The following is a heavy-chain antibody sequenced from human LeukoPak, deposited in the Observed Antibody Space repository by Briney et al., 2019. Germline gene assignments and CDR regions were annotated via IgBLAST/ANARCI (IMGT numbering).Heavy chain of an antibody. CDR1: GYTFTSYY. J-gene: IGHJ5*01. V-gene: IGHV1-46*01. CDR3: ARERLRFLEWLFNTRNWFDS. D-gene: IGHD3-3*01. Sequence: ASVKVSCTASGYTFTSYYMHWVRQAPGQGLEWMGIINPSGGSTSYAQKFQGRVTMTRDTSTSTVYMELSSLRSEDTAVYYCARERLRFLEWLFNTRNWFDSWGQGTLVTVSS. CDR2: INPSGGST.